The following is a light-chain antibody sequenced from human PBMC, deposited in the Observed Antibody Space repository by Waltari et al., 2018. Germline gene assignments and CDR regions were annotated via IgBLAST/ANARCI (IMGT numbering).Light chain of an antibody. V-gene: IGLV2-14*03. J-gene: IGLJ2*01. Sequence: QSALTQPASVSGSPGQSITIHCTGTSSYVGAYNFVSWYQHHPGKAPNIIIYHVSNRPAGVASRLSGTKAGNTASLIIAGLQAEDEGDYYCSSYTTSGTFVFGGGTKLTVL. CDR1: SSYVGAYNF. CDR3: SSYTTSGTFV. CDR2: HVS.